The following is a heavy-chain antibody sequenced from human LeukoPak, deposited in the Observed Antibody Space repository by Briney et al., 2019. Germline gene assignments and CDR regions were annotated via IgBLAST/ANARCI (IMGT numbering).Heavy chain of an antibody. Sequence: ASVKVSCKASGYTFTSYYMHWVRQAPGQGLEWMGIINPSGGSAQSAQKFQGRVTMTRDTSTSTIYMELSRLRSEDTAVYYCARGQDYGGYGTWGFHVWGQGTTVTVSS. V-gene: IGHV1-46*01. D-gene: IGHD4-23*01. CDR3: ARGQDYGGYGTWGFHV. J-gene: IGHJ6*02. CDR2: INPSGGSA. CDR1: GYTFTSYY.